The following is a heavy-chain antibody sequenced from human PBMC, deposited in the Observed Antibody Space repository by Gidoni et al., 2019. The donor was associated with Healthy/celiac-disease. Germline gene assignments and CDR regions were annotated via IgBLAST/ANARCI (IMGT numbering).Heavy chain of an antibody. Sequence: EVQLVESGGGLVQPGGSLRLSCAASGFSVSNNYMSWVRQAPGQGLEWVSVIYNGGSTYYADSVKGRFTISRDNSKNTLFLQMNSLRPEDTAVYYCASNYGDYNYFDYWGQGTLVTVSS. CDR3: ASNYGDYNYFDY. CDR2: IYNGGST. D-gene: IGHD4-17*01. CDR1: GFSVSNNY. J-gene: IGHJ4*02. V-gene: IGHV3-66*02.